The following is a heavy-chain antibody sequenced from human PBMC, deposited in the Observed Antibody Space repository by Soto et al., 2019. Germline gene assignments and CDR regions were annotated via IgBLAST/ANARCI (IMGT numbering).Heavy chain of an antibody. CDR1: GFTFSSYG. CDR3: ANEVDVAFSSLQYGMDV. J-gene: IGHJ6*02. D-gene: IGHD5-12*01. Sequence: GGSLRLSCAVSGFTFSSYGMQWVRQAPGKGLEWVAIIWYDGTNKYYADSVKGRFTISRDNSKSTLFLQMNSLKFEDTAVYVCANEVDVAFSSLQYGMDVWGQGTKVTVS. CDR2: IWYDGTNK. V-gene: IGHV3-30*02.